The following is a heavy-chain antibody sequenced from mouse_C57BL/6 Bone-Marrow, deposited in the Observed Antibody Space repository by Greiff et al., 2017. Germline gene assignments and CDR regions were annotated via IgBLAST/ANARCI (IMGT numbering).Heavy chain of an antibody. Sequence: VQLQQPGAELVMPGASVKLSCKASGYTFTSYWMHWVKQRPGQGLEWIGEIDPSVSYTNYNQKFKGKSTLTVDKSSSTAYMQLSSLTSEDSAVYYCARGGLLRAWFAYWGQGTLVTVSA. CDR3: ARGGLLRAWFAY. J-gene: IGHJ3*01. CDR1: GYTFTSYW. D-gene: IGHD2-3*01. CDR2: IDPSVSYT. V-gene: IGHV1-69*01.